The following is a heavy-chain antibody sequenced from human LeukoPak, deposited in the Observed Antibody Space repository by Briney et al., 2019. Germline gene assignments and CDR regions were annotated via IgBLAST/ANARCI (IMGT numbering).Heavy chain of an antibody. Sequence: LECVAIIKQDGSEKYYVDSVKGRFTISRDNAKNSLYLQMNSLRAEDTAVYYCGTGWAIDFWGQGTLVTVSS. J-gene: IGHJ4*02. D-gene: IGHD5-24*01. CDR2: IKQDGSEK. CDR3: GTGWAIDF. V-gene: IGHV3-7*01.